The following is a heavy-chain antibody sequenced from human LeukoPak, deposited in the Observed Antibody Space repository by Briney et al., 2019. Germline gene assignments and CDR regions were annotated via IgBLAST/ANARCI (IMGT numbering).Heavy chain of an antibody. J-gene: IGHJ4*02. D-gene: IGHD3-22*01. CDR2: ISSSSSYI. V-gene: IGHV3-21*01. CDR1: GFTFSSYE. CDR3: LGTYYYDSSGYYYVDY. Sequence: GGSLRLSCAASGFTFSSYEMNWVRQAPGKGLEWVSSISSSSSYIYYADSVKGRFTISRDNAKNSLYLQMNSLRAEDTAVYYCLGTYYYDSSGYYYVDYWGQGTLVTVSS.